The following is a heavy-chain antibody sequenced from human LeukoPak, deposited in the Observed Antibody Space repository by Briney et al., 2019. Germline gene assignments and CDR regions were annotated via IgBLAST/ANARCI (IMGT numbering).Heavy chain of an antibody. CDR1: GFTFNNSP. CDR2: IRVGDSAG. Sequence: GGSLRLSCAAFGFTFNNSPMNWIRQAPGKGLEWVSNIRVGDSAGTYADSVRGRFTVSRDDAKNSLYLQMNSLRAEDTAVYYCARDSGLRRRDPIDYWGQGTLVTVSS. J-gene: IGHJ4*02. D-gene: IGHD6-25*01. V-gene: IGHV3-48*01. CDR3: ARDSGLRRRDPIDY.